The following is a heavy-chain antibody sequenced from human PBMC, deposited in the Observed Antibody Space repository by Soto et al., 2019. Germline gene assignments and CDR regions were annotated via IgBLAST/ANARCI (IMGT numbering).Heavy chain of an antibody. CDR2: INHSGST. V-gene: IGHV4-34*01. CDR1: GGSFSGYY. CDR3: ARVTGTTKAYYYYYMDV. J-gene: IGHJ6*03. Sequence: PSETLSLTCAVYGGSFSGYYWSWIRQPPGKGLEWIGEINHSGSTNYNPSLKSRVTISVDTSKNQFSLKLSSVTAADTAVYYCARVTGTTKAYYYYYMDVWGKGTTVTVSS. D-gene: IGHD1-7*01.